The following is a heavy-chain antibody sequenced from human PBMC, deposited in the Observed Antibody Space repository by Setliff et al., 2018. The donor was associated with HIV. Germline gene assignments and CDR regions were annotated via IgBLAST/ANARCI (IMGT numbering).Heavy chain of an antibody. CDR1: GYTFTSYY. Sequence: ASVKVSCKASGYTFTSYYMHWVRQAPGQGLEWMGIINPSGGSTSYAQKFHGRVPMTRDTSTSTGYMELSSLRSEDTAVYYCASSFRGGFDVLGQGTMVTVSS. D-gene: IGHD2-15*01. V-gene: IGHV1-46*01. J-gene: IGHJ3*01. CDR2: INPSGGST. CDR3: ASSFRGGFDV.